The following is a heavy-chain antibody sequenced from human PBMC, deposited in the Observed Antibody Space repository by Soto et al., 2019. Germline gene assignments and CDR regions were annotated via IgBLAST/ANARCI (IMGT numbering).Heavy chain of an antibody. CDR3: ARPRGGYSNVPHYYYCMHV. CDR1: GYSFTSYW. J-gene: IGHJ6*02. D-gene: IGHD5-18*01. CDR2: IYPGDSDT. V-gene: IGHV5-51*01. Sequence: LGESLKISCKGSGYSFTSYWIGWVRQMPGKGLEWMGIIYPGDSDTRYSPSFQGQVTISADKSISTAYLQWSSLKASDTAMYYCARPRGGYSNVPHYYYCMHVWGPGTTVTVSS.